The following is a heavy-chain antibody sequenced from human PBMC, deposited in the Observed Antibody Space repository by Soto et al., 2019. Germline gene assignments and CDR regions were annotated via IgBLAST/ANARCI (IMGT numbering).Heavy chain of an antibody. CDR3: ARDAYYYDSSGYYEGGYYFDY. D-gene: IGHD3-22*01. CDR2: IYYSGSP. J-gene: IGHJ4*02. CDR1: GGSLSRGDYY. V-gene: IGHV4-31*03. Sequence: TLSLTCTVSGGSLSRGDYYWSWIRQHPGKGLEWIGYIYYSGSPYYNPSPKSRVTISIDTSKNQFSLKLSSATAADTAVYYCARDAYYYDSSGYYEGGYYFDYWGQGTLVTVSS.